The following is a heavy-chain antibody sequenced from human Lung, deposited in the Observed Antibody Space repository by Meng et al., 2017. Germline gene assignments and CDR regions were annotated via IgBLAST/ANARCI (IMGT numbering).Heavy chain of an antibody. CDR1: GFTFSNAW. CDR3: SGHVDY. V-gene: IGHV3-15*01. CDR2: MKSNVDGGTV. J-gene: IGHJ4*01. Sequence: EVHLVESGGGIVKPGGSLRLSCAAAGFTFSNAWRTWVRQAPGKGLEWIGRMKSNVDGGTVDYAAAVKGRFFISRDDSENTFYLQMNSLKTEDTAVYYCSGHVDYWGHGTLVTVSS.